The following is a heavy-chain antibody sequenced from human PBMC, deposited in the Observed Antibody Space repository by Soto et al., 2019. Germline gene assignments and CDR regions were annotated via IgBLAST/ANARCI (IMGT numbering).Heavy chain of an antibody. V-gene: IGHV1-18*01. Sequence: GASVKVSSKASGYTFTSYGISWVRQAPGQGLEWMGWISAYNGNTNYAQKLQGRVTMTTDTSTSTAYMELRSLRSDDTAVYYCARLGTGDIVVVPAAIPPDYWGQGTLVTVSS. J-gene: IGHJ4*02. D-gene: IGHD2-2*01. CDR2: ISAYNGNT. CDR1: GYTFTSYG. CDR3: ARLGTGDIVVVPAAIPPDY.